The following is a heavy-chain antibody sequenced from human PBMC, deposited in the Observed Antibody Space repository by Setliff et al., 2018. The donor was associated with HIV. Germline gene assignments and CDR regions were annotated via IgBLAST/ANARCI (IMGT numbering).Heavy chain of an antibody. CDR1: GGSISSGTYY. V-gene: IGHV4-39*07. Sequence: SETLSLTCSVSGGSISSGTYYWGWIRQPPGKGLEWIGSMSHSGSTLYNPSLKSRVTISVDTSKNQFSLKLSSVTAADTAVYYCAGSWSGYYFDYWGQGTLVTVSS. CDR2: MSHSGST. D-gene: IGHD3-3*01. CDR3: AGSWSGYYFDY. J-gene: IGHJ4*02.